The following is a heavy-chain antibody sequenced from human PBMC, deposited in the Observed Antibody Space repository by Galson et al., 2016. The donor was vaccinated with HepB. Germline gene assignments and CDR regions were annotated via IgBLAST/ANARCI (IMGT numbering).Heavy chain of an antibody. Sequence: TLSLTCTVSDDSIRSGSYDWTWIRQPAGKGLEWIGRTSISGSTKYNPSLKSRVNIAIDTPERQFSLTLTSMTVADTAVYSCARWGWAGTTGYFDYWGQGILVTVSS. V-gene: IGHV4-61*02. J-gene: IGHJ4*02. CDR3: ARWGWAGTTGYFDY. CDR1: DDSIRSGSYD. D-gene: IGHD1/OR15-1a*01. CDR2: TSISGST.